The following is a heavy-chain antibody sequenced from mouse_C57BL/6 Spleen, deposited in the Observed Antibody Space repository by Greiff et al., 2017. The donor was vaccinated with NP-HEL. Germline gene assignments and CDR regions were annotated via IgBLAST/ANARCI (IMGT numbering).Heavy chain of an antibody. V-gene: IGHV14-4*01. CDR1: GFNIKDYY. J-gene: IGHJ3*01. CDR2: IDPENGDT. CDR3: TTRAY. Sequence: EVQLQQSGAELVRPGASVKLSCTASGFNIKDYYMHWVKQRPEQGLEWIGWIDPENGDTEYASKFQGKATITADAASNTTYLQLSSLTSEDTAVYYYTTRAYWGQGTLVTVSA.